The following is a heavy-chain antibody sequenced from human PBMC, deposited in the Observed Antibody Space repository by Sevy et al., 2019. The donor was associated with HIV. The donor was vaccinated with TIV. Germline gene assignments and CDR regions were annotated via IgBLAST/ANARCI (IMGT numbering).Heavy chain of an antibody. CDR1: GFTFSSYS. J-gene: IGHJ4*02. CDR2: ISSSSSYI. Sequence: GGSLRLSCAASGFTFSSYSMNWVRQAPGKGLEWVSSISSSSSYIYYADSVKGRFTISRDNAKNSLYLQMNSLRAEDTAVYYCAREVRVYYDSSGDAPPPLEDYWGQGTLVTVSS. V-gene: IGHV3-21*01. D-gene: IGHD3-22*01. CDR3: AREVRVYYDSSGDAPPPLEDY.